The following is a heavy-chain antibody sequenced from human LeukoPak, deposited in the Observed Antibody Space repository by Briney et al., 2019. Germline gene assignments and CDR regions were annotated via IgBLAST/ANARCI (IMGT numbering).Heavy chain of an antibody. CDR3: ARAQTYMTTVVRYYFDY. CDR1: GGSISSGGYY. D-gene: IGHD4-23*01. Sequence: SETLSLTCAVSGGSISSGGYYWSWIRQHPGKGLEWIGYNYYSGSTYYNPSLKSRVTISVDTSKKPFSLKLSSVTAADTAVYYCARAQTYMTTVVRYYFDYWGQGTLVTVSS. CDR2: NYYSGST. J-gene: IGHJ4*02. V-gene: IGHV4-31*11.